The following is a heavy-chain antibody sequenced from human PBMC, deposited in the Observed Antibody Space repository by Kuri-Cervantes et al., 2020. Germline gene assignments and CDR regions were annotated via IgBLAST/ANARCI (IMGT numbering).Heavy chain of an antibody. CDR1: GGSFSGYY. CDR3: ARCLRLPIAY. CDR2: INHSGST. J-gene: IGHJ4*02. V-gene: IGHV4-34*01. Sequence: ESLKISCAVYGGSFSGYYWSWIRQPPGKGLEWIGEINHSGSTNYNPSLKSRVTISVDTSKNQFSLKLSSVTAADTAVYYCARCLRLPIAYWGQGTLVTVSS. D-gene: IGHD6-25*01.